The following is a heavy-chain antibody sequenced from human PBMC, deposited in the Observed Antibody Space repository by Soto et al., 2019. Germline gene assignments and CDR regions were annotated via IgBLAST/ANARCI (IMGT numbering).Heavy chain of an antibody. D-gene: IGHD2-15*01. V-gene: IGHV4-31*03. CDR3: AREGYCSGGICYHGAFDY. Sequence: PSETLSLTCTVSGGSISSGAYYWSWIRQHPGKGLEWIGYIYFSGSTYYNPSLKSRVTISVDTSNNQFSLQLSSVTAADTAVYHCAREGYCSGGICYHGAFDYWGQGTLVPSPQ. J-gene: IGHJ4*02. CDR2: IYFSGST. CDR1: GGSISSGAYY.